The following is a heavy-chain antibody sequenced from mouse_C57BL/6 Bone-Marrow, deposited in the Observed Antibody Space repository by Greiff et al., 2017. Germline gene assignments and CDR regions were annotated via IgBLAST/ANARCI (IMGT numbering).Heavy chain of an antibody. Sequence: QVQLKESGAELARPGASVKMSCKASGYTFTSYTMHWVKQRPGQGLEWIGYINPSSGYTKYNQKFKDTATLTADTSSSTAYMQLSSLTSEDSAVYYCARKGGNYYAMDYWGQGTSVTVSS. J-gene: IGHJ4*01. D-gene: IGHD2-1*01. CDR1: GYTFTSYT. CDR3: ARKGGNYYAMDY. CDR2: INPSSGYT. V-gene: IGHV1-4*01.